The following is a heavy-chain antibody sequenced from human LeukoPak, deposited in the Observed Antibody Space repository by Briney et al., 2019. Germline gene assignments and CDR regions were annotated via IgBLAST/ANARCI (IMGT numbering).Heavy chain of an antibody. V-gene: IGHV4-59*01. CDR2: IYYTGST. D-gene: IGHD3-22*01. CDR1: GCSISNYY. J-gene: IGHJ4*02. Sequence: SETLSLTCTVSGCSISNYYWSWIRQPPGKGLEWIGFIYYTGSTKYNPSLKSRVTISVDTSKNRFSLNLRSVTAADTAVYYCARYSYDSGGYFFEYWGQGTLVTVSS. CDR3: ARYSYDSGGYFFEY.